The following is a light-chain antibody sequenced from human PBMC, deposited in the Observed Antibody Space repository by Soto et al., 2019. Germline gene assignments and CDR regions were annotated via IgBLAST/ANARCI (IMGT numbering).Light chain of an antibody. V-gene: IGKV1-5*01. J-gene: IGKJ1*01. CDR3: QQYHSYPWT. CDR1: QSINFW. Sequence: DIQMTQSPSTLSASVGDRVTITCRASQSINFWLAWYQQKPGKAPKLLIYDASSLKSGVPSRFSGSGSGTECTLTISSLQSDDFATYYCQQYHSYPWTFGQGTKVEIK. CDR2: DAS.